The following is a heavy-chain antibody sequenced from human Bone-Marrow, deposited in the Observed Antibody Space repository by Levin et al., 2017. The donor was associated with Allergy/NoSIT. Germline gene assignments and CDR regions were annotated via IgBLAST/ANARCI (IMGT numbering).Heavy chain of an antibody. CDR2: IRSKTYGGAP. CDR3: TGTSGYDFVLDY. D-gene: IGHD5-12*01. CDR1: GFTFGDYG. Sequence: GGSLRLSCTTSGFTFGDYGMSWFRQAPGKGLEWVSFIRSKTYGGAPEYAASVKGRFTISRDDSKSIAYLQMNSLKTEDTAVYYCTGTSGYDFVLDYWGQGTLVTVSS. V-gene: IGHV3-49*03. J-gene: IGHJ4*02.